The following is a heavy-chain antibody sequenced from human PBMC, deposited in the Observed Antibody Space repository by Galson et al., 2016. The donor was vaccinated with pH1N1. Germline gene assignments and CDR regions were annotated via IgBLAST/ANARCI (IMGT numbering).Heavy chain of an antibody. D-gene: IGHD2-2*01. J-gene: IGHJ6*03. CDR1: GGSISSLNW. CDR2: IYHTGSS. CDR3: ARGTDYCSRTHCDPHMDV. Sequence: SETLSLTCDVSGGSISSLNWWIWVRQSPGKGLEWIGEIYHTGSSKYNPSLKSLLTLSVDRSKNQFSLTLTSVTAAGTGVYYLARGTDYCSRTHCDPHMDVWGEGTSVAVAS. V-gene: IGHV4-4*02.